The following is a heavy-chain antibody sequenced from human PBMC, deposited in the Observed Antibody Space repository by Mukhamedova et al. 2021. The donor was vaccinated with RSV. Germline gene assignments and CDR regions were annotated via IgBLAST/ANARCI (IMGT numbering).Heavy chain of an antibody. CDR3: ARDRGALFGVVTPSYGMDV. V-gene: IGHV3-30*09. Sequence: EWVAIISFDGNSKYYADSVKGRFAISRDNSKSTLYLQMDSLRAEDTAVYYCARDRGALFGVVTPSYGMDVWGQGSAVTCSS. D-gene: IGHD3-3*01. J-gene: IGHJ6*02. CDR2: ISFDGNSK.